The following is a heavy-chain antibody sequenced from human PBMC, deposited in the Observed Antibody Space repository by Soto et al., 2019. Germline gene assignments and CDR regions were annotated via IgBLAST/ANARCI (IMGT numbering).Heavy chain of an antibody. CDR3: ARGPSWIAAAGSPNRGFDP. D-gene: IGHD6-13*01. V-gene: IGHV4-34*01. CDR2: INHSGST. Sequence: SETLSLTCAVYGGSFSGYYWSWIRQPPGKGLEWIGEINHSGSTNYNPSLKSRVTISVDTSKNQFSLKLSSVTAADTAVYYCARGPSWIAAAGSPNRGFDPWGQGTLVTVSS. CDR1: GGSFSGYY. J-gene: IGHJ5*02.